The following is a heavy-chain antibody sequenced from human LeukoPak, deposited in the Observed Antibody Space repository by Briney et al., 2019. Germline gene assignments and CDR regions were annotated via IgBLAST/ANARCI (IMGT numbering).Heavy chain of an antibody. CDR3: ARGHIGYCSSTSCSKGGWDY. CDR2: IYPGDSDT. CDR1: GYIFTSYW. J-gene: IGHJ4*02. Sequence: GESLKISCKGSGYIFTSYWIGWVRLMPGKGLEWMGIIYPGDSDTRYSPSFQGQVTISADKSISTAYLQWSSLKASDTAMYYCARGHIGYCSSTSCSKGGWDYWGQGTLVTVSS. D-gene: IGHD2-2*01. V-gene: IGHV5-51*01.